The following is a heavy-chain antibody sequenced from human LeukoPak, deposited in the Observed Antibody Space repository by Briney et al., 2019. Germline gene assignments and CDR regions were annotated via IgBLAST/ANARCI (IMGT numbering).Heavy chain of an antibody. Sequence: ASVKVSCKASGYTFTGYYMHWVRQAPGQGLEWMGRINPNSGGTNYAQKFQGRVTMTRDTSTSTVYMELSSLRSEDTAVYYCARDQEYYYDSSGYDGYWGQGTLVTVSS. CDR2: INPNSGGT. D-gene: IGHD3-22*01. V-gene: IGHV1-2*06. CDR1: GYTFTGYY. CDR3: ARDQEYYYDSSGYDGY. J-gene: IGHJ4*02.